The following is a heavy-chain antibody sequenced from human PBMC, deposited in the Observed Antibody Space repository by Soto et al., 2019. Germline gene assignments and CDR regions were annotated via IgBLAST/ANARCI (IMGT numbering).Heavy chain of an antibody. V-gene: IGHV3-23*01. D-gene: IGHD5-12*01. CDR1: GFTFSSYA. CDR3: AKDYSISWDSGYFGLIDY. J-gene: IGHJ4*02. CDR2: ISGSGGST. Sequence: EVQLLESGGGLVQPGGSLRLSCAASGFTFSSYAMSWVRQAPGKGLEWVSAISGSGGSTYYADSVKGRFTISRDNSKNTLYLQMNSLRAEDTAVYYCAKDYSISWDSGYFGLIDYWGQGTLVTVSS.